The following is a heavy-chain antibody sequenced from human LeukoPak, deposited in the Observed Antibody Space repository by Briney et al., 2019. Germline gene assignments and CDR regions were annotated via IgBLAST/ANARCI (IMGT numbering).Heavy chain of an antibody. D-gene: IGHD3-9*01. CDR1: GGSISSYY. J-gene: IGHJ3*02. V-gene: IGHV4-59*01. CDR2: IYYSGST. CDR3: ARDTAGGCYFVNEAFDI. Sequence: SETLSLTCTVSGGSISSYYWSWIRQPPGKGLEWIGYIYYSGSTNYNPSLKRRVTISVDTSKNQFSLELSSVAAADTAVYYCARDTAGGCYFVNEAFDIWGQGTMVTVSS.